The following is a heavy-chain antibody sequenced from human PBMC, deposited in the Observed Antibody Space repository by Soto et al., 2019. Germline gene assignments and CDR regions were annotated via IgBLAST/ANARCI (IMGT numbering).Heavy chain of an antibody. CDR3: ARISGDPTVAWYFDL. Sequence: EVQLVESGGGLVKPGGSLRLSCATSGFTFSIHWMSWVRQAPGKGLEWVANIKQDGSDKIYVDSVKGRFTISRDNAENSLFLQMNDLRVEDTAVYFCARISGDPTVAWYFDLRGRGTLVTVSS. CDR1: GFTFSIHW. V-gene: IGHV3-7*03. J-gene: IGHJ2*01. D-gene: IGHD3-10*01. CDR2: IKQDGSDK.